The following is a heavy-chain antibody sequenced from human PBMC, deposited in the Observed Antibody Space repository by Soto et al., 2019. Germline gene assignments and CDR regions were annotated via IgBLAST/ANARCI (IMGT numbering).Heavy chain of an antibody. J-gene: IGHJ6*02. V-gene: IGHV1-2*04. CDR1: GYTFTGYY. CDR2: INPNSGGT. Sequence: EASVKVSCKASGYTFTGYYMHWVRQAPGQGLEWMRWINPNSGGTNYAQKFQGWVTMTRDTSISTAYMELSRLRSDDTAVYYCARDAACHSGGSCYGMDVWGQGTTVTVSS. D-gene: IGHD2-15*01. CDR3: ARDAACHSGGSCYGMDV.